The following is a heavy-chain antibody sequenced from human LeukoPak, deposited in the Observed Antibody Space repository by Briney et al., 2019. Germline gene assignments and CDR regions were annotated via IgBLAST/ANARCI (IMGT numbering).Heavy chain of an antibody. J-gene: IGHJ6*02. CDR3: ARSMGVLLWFGELSHYYGMDV. CDR2: IIPIFGTA. V-gene: IGHV1-69*01. CDR1: GGTFSSYA. Sequence: SVKVSCTASGGTFSSYAISWVRQAPGQGLEWMGGIIPIFGTANYAQKFQGRVTITADESTSTAYMELSSLRSEDTAVYYCARSMGVLLWFGELSHYYGMDVWGQGTTVTVSS. D-gene: IGHD3-10*01.